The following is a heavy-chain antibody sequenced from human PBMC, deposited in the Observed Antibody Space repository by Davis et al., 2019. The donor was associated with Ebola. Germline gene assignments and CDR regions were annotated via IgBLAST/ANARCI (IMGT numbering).Heavy chain of an antibody. CDR3: ARHVRSDSERWLDP. CDR2: IYLGDSQS. D-gene: IGHD2-21*02. V-gene: IGHV5-51*01. J-gene: IGHJ5*02. Sequence: PGGSLRLSCKGSGNSFSTYWIGWVRQMPGKGLEWMGVIYLGDSQSIYSPSFQGQVTFSADKSINTAYLQWGSLKASDTAMYYCARHVRSDSERWLDPWGQGTLVTVSS. CDR1: GNSFSTYW.